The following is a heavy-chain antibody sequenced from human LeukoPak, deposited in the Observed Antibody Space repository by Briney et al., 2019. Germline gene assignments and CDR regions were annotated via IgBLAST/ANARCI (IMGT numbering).Heavy chain of an antibody. Sequence: GESLKISCKGSGYSFTSYWIGWVRQMPGKGLERMGIIYPGDSDTRYSPSFQGQVTISADKSISTAYLQWCSLKASDSAMYYCATNTMFRGIHAFDIWGQGTMVTVSS. CDR3: ATNTMFRGIHAFDI. D-gene: IGHD3-10*01. CDR1: GYSFTSYW. CDR2: IYPGDSDT. V-gene: IGHV5-51*01. J-gene: IGHJ3*02.